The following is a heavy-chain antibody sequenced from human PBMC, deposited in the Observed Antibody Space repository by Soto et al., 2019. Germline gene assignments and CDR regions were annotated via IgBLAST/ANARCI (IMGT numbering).Heavy chain of an antibody. Sequence: SHAGSCVIKTPGKGLEWVSAISGSGGSTYYADSVKGRFTISRDNSKNTLYLQMNSLRAEDTAVYYCSRVYCSGDSRYHLDYWCQRPLVTVSS. V-gene: IGHV3-23*01. CDR2: ISGSGGST. CDR3: SRVYCSGDSRYHLDY. CDR1: SHA. D-gene: IGHD2-15*01. J-gene: IGHJ4*02.